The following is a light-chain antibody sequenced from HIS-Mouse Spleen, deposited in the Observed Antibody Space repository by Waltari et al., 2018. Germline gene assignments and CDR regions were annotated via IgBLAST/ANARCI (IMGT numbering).Light chain of an antibody. Sequence: SYVLTQPPSVSVAPGQTARITCGGNNIGSKSVHWYQQKPGQAPVLVVYDDSDRPSGIPWRFSGSNSGNTATLTISRVEAGDEADYYCQVWDSSSDHPNWVFGGGTKLTVL. V-gene: IGLV3-21*02. J-gene: IGLJ3*02. CDR3: QVWDSSSDHPNWV. CDR2: DDS. CDR1: NIGSKS.